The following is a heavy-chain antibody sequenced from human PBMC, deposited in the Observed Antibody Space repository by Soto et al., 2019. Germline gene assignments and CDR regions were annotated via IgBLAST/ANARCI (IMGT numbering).Heavy chain of an antibody. CDR2: TYYRSKWYY. CDR3: ARGEQYSGRIFDY. D-gene: IGHD1-26*01. Sequence: PSQTLSLTCAITGDSVSSNSAGWSWVRQSPARGLEWLGRTYYRSKWYYEYAVSVRGRITINPDTSKNQYSLQLNSVTPEDTAVYFCARGEQYSGRIFDYWGQGTLVTVSS. J-gene: IGHJ4*01. V-gene: IGHV6-1*01. CDR1: GDSVSSNSAG.